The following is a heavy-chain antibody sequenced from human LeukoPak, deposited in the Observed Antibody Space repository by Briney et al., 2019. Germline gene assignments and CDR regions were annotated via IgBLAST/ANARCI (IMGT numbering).Heavy chain of an antibody. CDR3: ARETVKYDSGSYVDY. CDR2: IHYSGST. D-gene: IGHD3-10*01. Sequence: SETLSLTCTVSGGSISSYYWSWIRQPPGKGLEWIGYIHYSGSTNYNPSLKSRVTISLDTSKNQFSLKLSSVTAADTAVYYCARETVKYDSGSYVDYWGQGTLVTVSS. CDR1: GGSISSYY. J-gene: IGHJ4*02. V-gene: IGHV4-59*01.